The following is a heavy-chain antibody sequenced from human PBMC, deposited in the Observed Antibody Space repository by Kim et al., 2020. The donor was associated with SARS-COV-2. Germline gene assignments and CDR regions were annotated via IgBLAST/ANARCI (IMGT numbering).Heavy chain of an antibody. D-gene: IGHD3-10*01. CDR3: ARIRGPYRRYFDY. Sequence: SETLSLTCTVSGGSISSGDYYWSWIRQPPGKGLEWIGYIYYSGSTYYNPSLKSRVTISVDTSKNQFSLKLSSVTAADTAVYYCARIRGPYRRYFDYWGQGTLVTVSS. CDR1: GGSISSGDYY. V-gene: IGHV4-30-4*01. J-gene: IGHJ4*02. CDR2: IYYSGST.